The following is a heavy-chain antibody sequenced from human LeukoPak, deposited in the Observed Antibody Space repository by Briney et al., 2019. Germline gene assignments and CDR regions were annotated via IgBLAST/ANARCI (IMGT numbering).Heavy chain of an antibody. J-gene: IGHJ4*02. CDR2: IYYSGST. D-gene: IGHD3-16*01. V-gene: IGHV4-59*08. CDR1: GGSVSSHF. CDR3: ARGGGDY. Sequence: SETLSLTCTVSGGSVSSHFWSWIRQPPGKGLEWIGYIYYSGSTYYNPSLKSRFTISVDTSKNQFSLKLSSVTAADTAVYYCARGGGDYWGQGTLVTVSS.